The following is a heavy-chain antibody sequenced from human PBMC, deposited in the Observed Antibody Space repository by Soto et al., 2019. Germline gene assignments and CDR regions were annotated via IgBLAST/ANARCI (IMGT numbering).Heavy chain of an antibody. CDR1: GFTFTRYS. V-gene: IGHV3-21*06. Sequence: VSLRLSCAASGFTFTRYSMNWARQAPGKGLEWVSSISSTTNYIYYGDSMKGRFTISRDNAKNSLYLEMNSLRAEDTAVYYCARECEDLTSNFDYWGQGTLVTVSS. CDR2: ISSTTNYI. CDR3: ARECEDLTSNFDY. J-gene: IGHJ4*02.